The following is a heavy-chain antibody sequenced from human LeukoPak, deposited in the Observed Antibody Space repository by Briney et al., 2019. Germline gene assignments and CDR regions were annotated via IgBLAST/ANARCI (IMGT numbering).Heavy chain of an antibody. V-gene: IGHV3-23*01. CDR3: AKGGEDIVVVPAAVSFDY. CDR2: ISGSGGST. J-gene: IGHJ4*02. Sequence: GGSLRLSCAAPGFTFSSYAMSWVRQAPGKGLEWVSAISGSGGSTYYADSVKGRFTISRDNSKNTLYLQMNSLRAEDTAVYYCAKGGEDIVVVPAAVSFDYWGQGTLVTVSS. D-gene: IGHD2-2*01. CDR1: GFTFSSYA.